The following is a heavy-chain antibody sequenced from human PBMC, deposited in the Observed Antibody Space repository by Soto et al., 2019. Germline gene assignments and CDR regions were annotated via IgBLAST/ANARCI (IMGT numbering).Heavy chain of an antibody. CDR1: GGTFSSYA. CDR2: IIPIFGTA. Sequence: SVKVSCKASGGTFSSYAISWVRQAPGQGLEWMGGIIPIFGTANYAQKFQGRVTITADESTSTAYMELSSLRSEDTAVYYCAREGAVAGPYFDYWGQGTLVTVSS. V-gene: IGHV1-69*13. J-gene: IGHJ4*02. D-gene: IGHD6-19*01. CDR3: AREGAVAGPYFDY.